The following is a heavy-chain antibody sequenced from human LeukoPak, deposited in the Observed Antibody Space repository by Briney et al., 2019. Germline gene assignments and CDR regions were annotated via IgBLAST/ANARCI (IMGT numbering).Heavy chain of an antibody. CDR2: IDPSDSYT. Sequence: GESLKISCKGSGYTFTSYWISWVRQMPGKGLEWMGRIDPSDSYTNYSPSFQGHVTISADKSISTAYLQWSSLKASDTAMYYCARGRDGYNDYFDYWGQGTLATVSS. D-gene: IGHD5-24*01. CDR1: GYTFTSYW. CDR3: ARGRDGYNDYFDY. V-gene: IGHV5-10-1*01. J-gene: IGHJ4*02.